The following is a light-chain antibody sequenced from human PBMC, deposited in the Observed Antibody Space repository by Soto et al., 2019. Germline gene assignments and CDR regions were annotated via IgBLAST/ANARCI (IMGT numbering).Light chain of an antibody. CDR3: QQRYNWPRFS. Sequence: EIVLTQSPATLSLSPGARATLSCRASQSLNNYLAWYQQKPGQAPRLLIYDASERATGIPARFSRSGSGTDFTLTISSLEPEDFAGYYCQQRYNWPRFSFGPGTRLDIK. CDR1: QSLNNY. J-gene: IGKJ3*01. V-gene: IGKV3-11*01. CDR2: DAS.